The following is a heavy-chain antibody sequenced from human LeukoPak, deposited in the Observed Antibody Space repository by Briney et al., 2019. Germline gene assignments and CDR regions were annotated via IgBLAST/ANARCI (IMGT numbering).Heavy chain of an antibody. Sequence: GASAKVSSKAPGGTFTAYSISWVRQAPGQGLGWMGRVIPIHDQSYYAQKFQRRVTFTADKSTTTASMELSSVQSEDTAVYCCVRSGYYYDWFDPWGQGTLVSV. CDR1: GGTFTAYS. CDR2: VIPIHDQS. D-gene: IGHD5-12*01. J-gene: IGHJ5*02. CDR3: VRSGYYYDWFDP. V-gene: IGHV1-69*02.